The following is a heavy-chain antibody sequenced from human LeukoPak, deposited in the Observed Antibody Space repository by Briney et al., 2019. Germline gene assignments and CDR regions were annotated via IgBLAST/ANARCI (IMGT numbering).Heavy chain of an antibody. D-gene: IGHD5-24*01. V-gene: IGHV4-34*01. Sequence: PSETLSLTCAVYGGSFSGYYWSWIRQPPGKGLEWIGEINHSGSTNYNPSLKSRVTISVDTSKNQFSLKLSSVTAADTAVYYCARGRRLQLATMKYNWFDPWGQGTLVTVSS. CDR2: INHSGST. CDR3: ARGRRLQLATMKYNWFDP. J-gene: IGHJ5*02. CDR1: GGSFSGYY.